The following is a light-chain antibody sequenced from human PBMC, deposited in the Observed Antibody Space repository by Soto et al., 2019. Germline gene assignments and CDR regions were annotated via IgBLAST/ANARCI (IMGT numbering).Light chain of an antibody. Sequence: QLVLTQPRSVSGSPGQSVTISCTGTSSDVGDYNYVAWYQQHPGKVPKLILFDVNKRPSGVPDRFSGSKSGNTASLTISGLQAEDEADYHCYSYAGSYIFVFGTGTKVTVL. V-gene: IGLV2-11*01. J-gene: IGLJ1*01. CDR1: SSDVGDYNY. CDR2: DVN. CDR3: YSYAGSYIFV.